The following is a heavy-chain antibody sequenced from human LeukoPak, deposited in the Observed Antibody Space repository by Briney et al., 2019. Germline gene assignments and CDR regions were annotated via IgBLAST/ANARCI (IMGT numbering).Heavy chain of an antibody. J-gene: IGHJ4*02. V-gene: IGHV5-51*01. D-gene: IGHD3-10*01. CDR1: GYSFTGYW. CDR3: ARTYYYGSGSPPIPGY. CDR2: IYPGDSDT. Sequence: GESLKISCKGSGYSFTGYWIGWVRQMPGKGLEWMGIIYPGDSDTRYSPSFQGQVTISADKSITTAYLQWSSLKASDTAVYYCARTYYYGSGSPPIPGYWGQGTLVTVSS.